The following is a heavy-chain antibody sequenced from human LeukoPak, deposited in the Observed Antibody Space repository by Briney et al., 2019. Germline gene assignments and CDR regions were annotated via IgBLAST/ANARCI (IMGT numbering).Heavy chain of an antibody. D-gene: IGHD5-24*01. CDR3: ARDREMATRLHDAFDF. J-gene: IGHJ3*01. Sequence: GGALRLSCAASGFTFSSYGMQWVRQAPGKGLEWVAFIRYDGSNKYFADSVKGRFTISRDNSKNTLYLQMNSLRAEDTAVYYCARDREMATRLHDAFDFWGQGTMVTASS. V-gene: IGHV3-30*02. CDR2: IRYDGSNK. CDR1: GFTFSSYG.